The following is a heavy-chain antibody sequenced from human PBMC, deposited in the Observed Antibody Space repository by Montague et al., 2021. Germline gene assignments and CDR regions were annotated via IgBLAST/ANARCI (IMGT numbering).Heavy chain of an antibody. CDR1: GGSFSGYY. D-gene: IGHD2-21*02. J-gene: IGHJ5*02. V-gene: IGHV4-34*01. Sequence: SETLSLTCTVYGGSFSGYYWSWICQSPGKGLEWIGEINHSGSTNYNPSLKSRVTISVDTSKNQFSLKLSSVTAADTAVYYCARRGVVTGWFGPWGRGTLVTVSS. CDR3: ARRGVVTGWFGP. CDR2: INHSGST.